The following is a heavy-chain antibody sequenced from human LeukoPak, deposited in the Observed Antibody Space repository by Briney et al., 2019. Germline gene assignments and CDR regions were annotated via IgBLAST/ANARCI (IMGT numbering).Heavy chain of an antibody. CDR1: GFTFNNHY. J-gene: IGHJ4*02. V-gene: IGHV3-7*02. CDR3: ARRGYSSSWSSFDY. D-gene: IGHD5-12*01. CDR2: IKQDGSET. Sequence: GGSLRLSCAASGFTFNNHYMTWVRQAPGKGLEWVANIKQDGSETYYLDSVKGRFTISRDNARNSLYLQLNSLRDEDTAVYYCARRGYSSSWSSFDYWGQGSLVTVSS.